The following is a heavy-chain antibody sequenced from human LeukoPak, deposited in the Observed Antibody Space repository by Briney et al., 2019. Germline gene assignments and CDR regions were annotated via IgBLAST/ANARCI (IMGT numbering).Heavy chain of an antibody. CDR1: GGSISSYY. D-gene: IGHD6-13*01. V-gene: IGHV4-59*01. Sequence: SETLSLTCTVSGGSISSYYWSWIRQPPGKGLEWIGTIYHSGSTYYNPSLKRRVTMSVDTSKNQFSLKLSSVTAADTAVYYCARALYSSSWRYYFDYWGQGTLVTVSS. J-gene: IGHJ4*02. CDR3: ARALYSSSWRYYFDY. CDR2: IYHSGST.